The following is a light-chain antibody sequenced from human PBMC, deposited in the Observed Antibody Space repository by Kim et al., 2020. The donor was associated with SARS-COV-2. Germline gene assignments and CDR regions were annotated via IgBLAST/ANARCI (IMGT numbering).Light chain of an antibody. CDR3: QQYNDRPPRT. CDR2: GAS. CDR1: QSIKIA. Sequence: AGEGGPFPRRVSQSIKIALTVYQTRTGQAPRLIFHGASTRATNIPDRFSGSGSGTEFTLTISGLQSEDFAVYYCQQYNDRPPRTFGQGTKVDIK. J-gene: IGKJ1*01. V-gene: IGKV3-15*01.